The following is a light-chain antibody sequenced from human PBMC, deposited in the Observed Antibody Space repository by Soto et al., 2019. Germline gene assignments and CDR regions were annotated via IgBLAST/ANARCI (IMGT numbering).Light chain of an antibody. V-gene: IGLV2-14*01. Sequence: QSALTQPASVSGSPGQSITISCTGSSSDVGAYNYVSWYQQHPGKAPRLMIYDVTNRPSGVSNRFSGSKSGTTASLTISGLRAEDEADYYCSSYTSGSTLVVFGGGTKLTVL. CDR2: DVT. CDR3: SSYTSGSTLVV. CDR1: SSDVGAYNY. J-gene: IGLJ2*01.